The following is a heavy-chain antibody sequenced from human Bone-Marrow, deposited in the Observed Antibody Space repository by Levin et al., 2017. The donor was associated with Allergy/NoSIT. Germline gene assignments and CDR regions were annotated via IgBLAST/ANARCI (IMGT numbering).Heavy chain of an antibody. V-gene: IGHV3-15*01. Sequence: ETLSLTCAASGFKFKSAWMSWVRQAPGKGLEWIGRVKSKADGGTTDYAAPVKGRFSISRDDSKNTLYLQMDTLKTEDTGVYYCTTDPRDWGQGTLVTVSS. CDR3: TTDPRD. CDR2: VKSKADGGTT. CDR1: GFKFKSAW. J-gene: IGHJ4*02.